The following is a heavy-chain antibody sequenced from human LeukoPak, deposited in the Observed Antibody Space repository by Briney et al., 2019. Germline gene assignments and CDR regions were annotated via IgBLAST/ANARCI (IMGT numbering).Heavy chain of an antibody. J-gene: IGHJ4*02. CDR3: AREEKYYFDY. V-gene: IGHV3-21*01. Sequence: KSGGSLGLSCAASGFTFSSYSMNWVRQAPGKGLEWVSSISSSSSYIYYADSVKGRFTISRDNAKNSLYLQMNSLRAEDTAVYYCAREEKYYFDYWGQGTLVTVSS. CDR1: GFTFSSYS. CDR2: ISSSSSYI.